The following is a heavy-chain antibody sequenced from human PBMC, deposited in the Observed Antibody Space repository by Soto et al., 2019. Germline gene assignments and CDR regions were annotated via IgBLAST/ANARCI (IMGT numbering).Heavy chain of an antibody. CDR2: IDGSGGIT. CDR1: GFTFGTTD. D-gene: IGHD3-10*01. J-gene: IGHJ5*02. CDR3: VKNSGWFNT. V-gene: IGHV3-23*04. Sequence: EVHLVESGGGLVQPGGSLRLSCVASGFTFGTTDMSWVRQAPGEGLEWVSTIDGSGGITYYADSVKGRFTISRDNSRNSVYLHMNSLRGDDTALYYCVKNSGWFNTWGQGALVTVSS.